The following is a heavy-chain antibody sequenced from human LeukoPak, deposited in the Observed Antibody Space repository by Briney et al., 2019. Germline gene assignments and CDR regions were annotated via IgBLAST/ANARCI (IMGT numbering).Heavy chain of an antibody. CDR3: ARGWLAAGTNWFDP. J-gene: IGHJ5*02. D-gene: IGHD6-13*01. CDR1: GFTFSSYA. CDR2: ISYDGSNK. V-gene: IGHV3-30-3*01. Sequence: GGSLRLSCAASGFTFSSYAMHWVRQAPGKGLEWVAVISYDGSNKYYADSVKGRFTISRDNSKNTLYLQMNSLRAEDTAVYYCARGWLAAGTNWFDPWGQGTLVTVSS.